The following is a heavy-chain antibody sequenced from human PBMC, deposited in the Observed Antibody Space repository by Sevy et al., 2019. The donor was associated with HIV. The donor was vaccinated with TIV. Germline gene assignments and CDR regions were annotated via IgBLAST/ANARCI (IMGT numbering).Heavy chain of an antibody. CDR2: IWFDGSNT. Sequence: GESLKISCAASGFTFSSFGMHWVRQAPGMGLEWVAVIWFDGSNTYYADSVKGRFTISRDIAKNTLHLQMNSLRAEDTAVYYCARDLEFYDSGDYGPAFMPDFWGHGTLVTVSS. V-gene: IGHV3-33*01. J-gene: IGHJ4*01. D-gene: IGHD4-17*01. CDR1: GFTFSSFG. CDR3: ARDLEFYDSGDYGPAFMPDF.